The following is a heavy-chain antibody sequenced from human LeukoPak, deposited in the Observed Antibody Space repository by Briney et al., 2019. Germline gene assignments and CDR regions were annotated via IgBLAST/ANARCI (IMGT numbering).Heavy chain of an antibody. CDR2: ISGSGGRT. Sequence: GGSLRLSCAASGFTFSSYAMSWVRQAPGKGLEWVSLISGSGGRTYYADSVKGRFTISRDNPKNTLYLQMNSLRAEDTAVYYCAKDDGAGGHWGDYWGQGTLVTVSS. CDR1: GFTFSSYA. CDR3: AKDDGAGGHWGDY. V-gene: IGHV3-23*01. D-gene: IGHD4/OR15-4a*01. J-gene: IGHJ4*02.